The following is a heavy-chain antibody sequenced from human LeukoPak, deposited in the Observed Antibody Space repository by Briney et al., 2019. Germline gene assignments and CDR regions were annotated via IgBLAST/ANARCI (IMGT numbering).Heavy chain of an antibody. CDR3: ARGAAAGTRGRCVDP. CDR1: GGSIRSGDYY. CDR2: IYYSGST. Sequence: SQTLSLTCTVSGGSIRSGDYYWSWIRQPPGKGLEWIGYIYYSGSTYYNPSLKSRVTISVDTSKNQFSLKLSSVTAADTAVYYCARGAAAGTRGRCVDPWGQGTLVTVSS. V-gene: IGHV4-30-4*01. J-gene: IGHJ5*02. D-gene: IGHD6-13*01.